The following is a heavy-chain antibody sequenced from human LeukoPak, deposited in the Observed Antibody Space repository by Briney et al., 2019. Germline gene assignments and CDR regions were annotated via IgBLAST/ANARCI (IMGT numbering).Heavy chain of an antibody. J-gene: IGHJ4*02. CDR2: INHSGST. D-gene: IGHD5-18*01. V-gene: IGHV4-34*01. CDR1: GGSISGYY. CDR3: ASGWYTALDY. Sequence: SETLSLTCTVSGGSISGYYWSWIRQPPGKGLEWIGEINHSGSTNYNPSLKSRVTISVDTSKNQFSLKLSSVTAADTAVYYCASGWYTALDYWGQGTLVTVSS.